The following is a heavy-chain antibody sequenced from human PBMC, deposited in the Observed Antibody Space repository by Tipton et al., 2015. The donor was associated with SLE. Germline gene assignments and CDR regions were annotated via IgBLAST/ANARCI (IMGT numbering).Heavy chain of an antibody. CDR3: ASSSPGYTSGGGSLDY. V-gene: IGHV4-39*01. CDR2: IYYSGNT. J-gene: IGHJ4*02. Sequence: GLVKPSETLSLTCTVSGGSISSRSYYWGWIRQPPGKGLEWIGSIYYSGNTHYNPSLRSRVTISVDTSKNQFSLRLSSVTAADTAVYYCASSSPGYTSGGGSLDYWGQGTLVTVSS. CDR1: GGSISSRSYY. D-gene: IGHD6-19*01.